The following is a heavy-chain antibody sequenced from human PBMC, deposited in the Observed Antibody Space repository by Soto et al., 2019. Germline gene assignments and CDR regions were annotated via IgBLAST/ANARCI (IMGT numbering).Heavy chain of an antibody. Sequence: PSDTLSLTCAVSGGSISSGGYSWSWIRQPPGKGLEWIGCIYHSGSTYYNPSLKSRVTISVDRSKNQFSLKLSSVTAADTAVYYCARVQSSSWYLSNWFDPWGQGTLVTVSS. J-gene: IGHJ5*02. CDR3: ARVQSSSWYLSNWFDP. CDR1: GGSISSGGYS. V-gene: IGHV4-30-2*01. D-gene: IGHD6-13*01. CDR2: IYHSGST.